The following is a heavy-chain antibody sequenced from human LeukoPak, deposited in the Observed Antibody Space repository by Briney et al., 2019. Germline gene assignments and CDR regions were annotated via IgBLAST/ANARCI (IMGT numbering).Heavy chain of an antibody. CDR2: IYYSGST. CDR1: GGSISSSSYY. Sequence: PSETLSLTCTVSGGSISSSSYYWSWIRQPPGKGLEWIGYIYYSGSTNYNPSLKSRVTISVDTSKNQFSLKLSSVTAADTAVYYCAKAAAGNHDAFDIWGQGTMVTVSS. V-gene: IGHV4-61*05. J-gene: IGHJ3*02. D-gene: IGHD6-13*01. CDR3: AKAAAGNHDAFDI.